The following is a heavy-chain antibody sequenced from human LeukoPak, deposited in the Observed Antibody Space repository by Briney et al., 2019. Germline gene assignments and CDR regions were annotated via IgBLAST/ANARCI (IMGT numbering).Heavy chain of an antibody. CDR1: GFTFSSHW. CDR3: GRHGGAFEM. J-gene: IGHJ3*02. CDR2: IKQDGSQK. V-gene: IGHV3-7*01. Sequence: GGSLRLSCAASGFTFSSHWMSWVRQAPGKGLEYVANIKQDGSQKFYVDSVKGRFTISRDNAENSLYLQMNSLRAEDTAVYYCGRHGGAFEMWGQGTMVTVSS.